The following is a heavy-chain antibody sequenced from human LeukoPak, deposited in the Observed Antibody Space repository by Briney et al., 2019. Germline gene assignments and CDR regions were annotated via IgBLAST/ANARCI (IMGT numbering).Heavy chain of an antibody. CDR2: IWHDGNNE. CDR3: ARDKGSGEPIDY. Sequence: PGRSLRLSCAASGFTFRSYGMHWVRQAPGKGLEWVAVIWHDGNNENYADSVKGRFTISRDNSKSTLSLQMNSLRAEDTGVYYCARDKGSGEPIDYWGQGTLVTVSS. V-gene: IGHV3-33*01. D-gene: IGHD2-21*01. CDR1: GFTFRSYG. J-gene: IGHJ4*02.